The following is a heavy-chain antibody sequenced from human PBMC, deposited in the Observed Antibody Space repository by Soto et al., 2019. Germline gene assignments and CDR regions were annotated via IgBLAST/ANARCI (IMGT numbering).Heavy chain of an antibody. CDR1: CFTFSNDG. Sequence: ASGNVSCKSACFTFSNDGRNWVRQAPGQGLELMGWVSANNGHTNYAQNLQGIVSMTTDTSTSTAYMELRGPTFDDTAVYYCARDIESVTAKHFFYYYAMDVWGQGTTVTVSS. J-gene: IGHJ6*02. V-gene: IGHV1-18*01. CDR2: VSANNGHT. CDR3: ARDIESVTAKHFFYYYAMDV. D-gene: IGHD2-8*01.